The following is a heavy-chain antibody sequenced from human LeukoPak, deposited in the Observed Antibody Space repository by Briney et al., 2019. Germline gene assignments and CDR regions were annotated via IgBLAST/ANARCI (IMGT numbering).Heavy chain of an antibody. V-gene: IGHV1-46*01. CDR2: INPSGGST. Sequence: ASVKVSCKASGYTFPSYGISWVRQAPGQGLEWMGLINPSGGSTRYAQKFQGRVTMTRDTSTSTVYMELSSLRSEDTAVYYCARGVHKFYYDSSDYQPFAFDIWGQGTMVTISS. CDR3: ARGVHKFYYDSSDYQPFAFDI. CDR1: GYTFPSYG. J-gene: IGHJ3*02. D-gene: IGHD3-22*01.